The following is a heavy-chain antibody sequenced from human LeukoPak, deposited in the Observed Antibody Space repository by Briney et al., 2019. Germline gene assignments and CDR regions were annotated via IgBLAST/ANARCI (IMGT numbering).Heavy chain of an antibody. J-gene: IGHJ4*02. V-gene: IGHV3-11*04. Sequence: GGSLRLSCAASGFTFSDYYMGWIRQAPRKGLEWVSYIRGSGGDIHYADSVKGRFTISRDNAKSSLYLQMNSLSAEDTAVYYCARDIGVAGLFFDYWGQGTLVTVSS. CDR2: IRGSGGDI. D-gene: IGHD6-13*01. CDR1: GFTFSDYY. CDR3: ARDIGVAGLFFDY.